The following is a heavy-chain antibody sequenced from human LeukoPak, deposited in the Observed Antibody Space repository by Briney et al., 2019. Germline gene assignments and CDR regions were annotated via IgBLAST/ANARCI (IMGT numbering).Heavy chain of an antibody. Sequence: PSETLSLTCTVSGGSISSYYWSWIRQPPGKGLEWIGYIYTSGSTNYNPSLKSRGTISVDTSKNQFSLKLSSVTAADTAVYYCARGGDACYIWGQGTMVTVSS. CDR1: GGSISSYY. J-gene: IGHJ3*02. V-gene: IGHV4-4*09. CDR3: ARGGDACYI. CDR2: IYTSGST.